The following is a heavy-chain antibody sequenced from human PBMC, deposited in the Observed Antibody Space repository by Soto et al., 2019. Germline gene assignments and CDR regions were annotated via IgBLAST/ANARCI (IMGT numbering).Heavy chain of an antibody. CDR3: ARASVSSGWYDY. CDR1: GFTFSSYD. D-gene: IGHD6-19*01. V-gene: IGHV3-13*01. J-gene: IGHJ4*02. CDR2: IGTAGDT. Sequence: PGGSLRLSCAASGFTFSSYDMHWVRQATGKGLEWVSAIGTAGDTYYPGSVKGRFTISRENAKNSLYLQMNSLRAGDTAVYYCARASVSSGWYDYWGQGTLVTVSS.